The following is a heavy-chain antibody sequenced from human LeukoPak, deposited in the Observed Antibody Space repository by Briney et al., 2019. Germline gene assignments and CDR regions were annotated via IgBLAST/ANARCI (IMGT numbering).Heavy chain of an antibody. CDR3: ARNKRKYSSSSGSFDY. V-gene: IGHV4-31*03. CDR2: IYYSGST. J-gene: IGHJ4*02. CDR1: GGSISSGGYY. D-gene: IGHD6-6*01. Sequence: SETLSLTCTVSGGSISSGGYYWSWIRQHPGKGLEWIGYIYYSGSTYYNPSLKSRVTISVDTSKNQFSLKLSSVTAADTAVYYCARNKRKYSSSSGSFDYWGQGTLVTVSS.